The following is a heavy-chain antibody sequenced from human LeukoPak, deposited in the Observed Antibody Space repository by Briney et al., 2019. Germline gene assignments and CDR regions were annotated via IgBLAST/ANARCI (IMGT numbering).Heavy chain of an antibody. V-gene: IGHV3-21*01. CDR1: VFSFSSYN. D-gene: IGHD5-12*01. J-gene: IGHJ4*02. Sequence: PGGSLRLSCAASVFSFSSYNMNWVRQAPGKGLEWVSSISPSSNYIYYADSMKGRFTISKDNAKNSMYPQISSLRAEDTAVFYCVRERDIGSGFDYWGQGTLVTVSS. CDR2: ISPSSNYI. CDR3: VRERDIGSGFDY.